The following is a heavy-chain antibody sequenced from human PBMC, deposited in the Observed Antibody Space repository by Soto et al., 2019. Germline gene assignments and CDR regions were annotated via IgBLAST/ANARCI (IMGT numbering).Heavy chain of an antibody. J-gene: IGHJ3*02. D-gene: IGHD1-26*01. CDR2: IYRSGNT. CDR1: RGFISSGSW. Sequence: SETLSLTCAVSRGFISSGSWWSWVRQPPGKGLEWIGEIYRSGNTNYNPSLKSRVSMSLDTSKNQFSLKLSSVTAADTAVYYCARPYSGSYWATFDIWGQGTMVTVSS. V-gene: IGHV4-4*02. CDR3: ARPYSGSYWATFDI.